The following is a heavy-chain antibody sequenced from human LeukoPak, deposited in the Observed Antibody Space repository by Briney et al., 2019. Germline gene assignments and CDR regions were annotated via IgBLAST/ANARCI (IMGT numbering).Heavy chain of an antibody. CDR3: AKDPGASVSGFHMDV. CDR2: IWGDGNNR. D-gene: IGHD2-8*02. Sequence: GGSLRLSCAASGFTFRNYGMHWVRQATGKGLEWVSFIWGDGNNRFYADSVKGRFTISRDNSKNMLYLQMDTLRAEGTALYYCAKDPGASVSGFHMDVWGKGTTVIVSS. CDR1: GFTFRNYG. V-gene: IGHV3-30*02. J-gene: IGHJ6*03.